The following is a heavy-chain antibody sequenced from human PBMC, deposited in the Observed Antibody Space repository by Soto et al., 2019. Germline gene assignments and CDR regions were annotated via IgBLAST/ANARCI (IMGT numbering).Heavy chain of an antibody. CDR1: GGSISSYY. D-gene: IGHD3-10*01. CDR3: ARGGRPDY. CDR2: IYYSGST. Sequence: SETMSLTCTVSGGSISSYYWSWIRQPPGKGLEYIGHIYYSGSTNYNPSLKSRVSISVDTSKNHFSLKLTSVTAADTAVYYCARGGRPDYWGQGTLVTVSS. V-gene: IGHV4-59*01. J-gene: IGHJ4*02.